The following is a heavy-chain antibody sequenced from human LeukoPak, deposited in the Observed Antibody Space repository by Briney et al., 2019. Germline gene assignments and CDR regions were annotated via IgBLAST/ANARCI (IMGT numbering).Heavy chain of an antibody. CDR2: ISGSGGST. D-gene: IGHD6-19*01. V-gene: IGHV3-23*01. Sequence: SGGSLRLSCAASGFTFSSYAMSWVRQAPGKGLEWVSAISGSGGSTYYADSVKGRFTISRDNSKNTLYLQMNSPRAEDTAVYYCAKDRSDNSSWYLGDYWGQGTLVTVSS. CDR3: AKDRSDNSSWYLGDY. J-gene: IGHJ4*02. CDR1: GFTFSSYA.